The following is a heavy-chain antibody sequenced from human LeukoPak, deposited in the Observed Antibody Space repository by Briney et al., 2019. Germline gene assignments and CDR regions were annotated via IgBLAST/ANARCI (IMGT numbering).Heavy chain of an antibody. CDR2: IRYSGRT. CDR3: ARLPDVSGWSFDY. V-gene: IGHV4-59*01. D-gene: IGHD6-19*01. Sequence: SETLSLTCTASDDSISRDFWTWIRQPPGKGLEWIGYIRYSGRTDYNPSLKSRVTISIQTSKNQFSLKLTSVTAADTAIYYCARLPDVSGWSFDYWGQGILVTVSS. CDR1: DDSISRDF. J-gene: IGHJ4*02.